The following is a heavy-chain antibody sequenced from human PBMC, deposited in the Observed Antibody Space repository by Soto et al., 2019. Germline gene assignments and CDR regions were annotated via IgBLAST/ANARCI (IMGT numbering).Heavy chain of an antibody. V-gene: IGHV4-34*01. D-gene: IGHD6-6*01. CDR1: SGSLSGYY. J-gene: IGHJ4*02. CDR2: ISQSGNT. CDR3: ARAPKVSGSSQTRPDF. Sequence: SETLSLTCSIYSGSLSGYYWSWIRQPPGKGLEWIGEISQSGNTNYSPSLKSRVSISIDTSKKQFSLNLATVSAADTAVYYCARAPKVSGSSQTRPDFWGQGTLVTVSS.